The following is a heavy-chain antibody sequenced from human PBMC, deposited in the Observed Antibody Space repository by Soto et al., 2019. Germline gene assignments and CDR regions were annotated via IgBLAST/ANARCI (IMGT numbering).Heavy chain of an antibody. CDR1: GFTFSSYS. J-gene: IGHJ5*02. D-gene: IGHD6-6*01. Sequence: EVQLVESGGGLVKPGGSLRLSCAASGFTFSSYSMNWVRQAPGKGLEWVSSISSSSSYIYYADSVKGRFTISRDNAKNSLYRQMNSLRAEDTAVYYCARDKPYSSSGWFDPWGQGTLVTVSS. CDR2: ISSSSSYI. V-gene: IGHV3-21*01. CDR3: ARDKPYSSSGWFDP.